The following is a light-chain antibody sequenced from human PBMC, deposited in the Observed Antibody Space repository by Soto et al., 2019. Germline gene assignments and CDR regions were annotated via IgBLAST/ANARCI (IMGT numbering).Light chain of an antibody. V-gene: IGKV1-9*01. Sequence: DIQLTQSPSFLSASVGDRVTITCRTSQDFTSYLAWYQQKPGKAPKFLIYATSTLQSGVPSRFSGSGSGTEFTLTISSLQPEDFATYYCQQVKSYPLTFGGGTKVEIK. CDR3: QQVKSYPLT. CDR1: QDFTSY. CDR2: ATS. J-gene: IGKJ4*01.